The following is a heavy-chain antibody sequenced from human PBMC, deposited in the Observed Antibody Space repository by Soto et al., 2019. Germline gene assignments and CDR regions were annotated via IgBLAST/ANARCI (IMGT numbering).Heavy chain of an antibody. V-gene: IGHV3-23*01. Sequence: GGSLRLSCAASGFTFSNYGMSWVRQTPGKGLEWVSSITASGASTFYADSVKGRFTISRDNSMHTLYLQMNSLRAEDTAVYFCGKRLPYYFDYWGQGALVTVSS. J-gene: IGHJ4*02. CDR3: GKRLPYYFDY. CDR2: ITASGAST. CDR1: GFTFSNYG.